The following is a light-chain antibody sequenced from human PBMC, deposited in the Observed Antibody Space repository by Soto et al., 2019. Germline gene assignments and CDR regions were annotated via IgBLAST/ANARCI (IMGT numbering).Light chain of an antibody. J-gene: IGKJ1*01. Sequence: IQMTQSPSSLSVSVTDRVTITCRASQDIGNDLGWYQQRPGEAPELLLYAASTLRSGVPSRFSGSGSGTPFTLTINNLQPEDSATYFCLQDHDYPWTFGQGTKVEV. CDR1: QDIGND. CDR2: AAS. CDR3: LQDHDYPWT. V-gene: IGKV1-6*02.